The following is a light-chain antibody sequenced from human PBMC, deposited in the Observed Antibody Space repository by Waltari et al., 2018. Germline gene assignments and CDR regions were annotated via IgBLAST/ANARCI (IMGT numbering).Light chain of an antibody. Sequence: EVLMTQSPATVSVSPGEGATLSCWASQRVRNNVAWFQQKPGQAPRLLIYGASTRATGIPARFSGSGAGTEFTLTISNLQPDDFATYYCQQSYSAPLAFGGGTKLDI. V-gene: IGKV3-15*01. CDR1: QRVRNN. J-gene: IGKJ4*01. CDR2: GAS. CDR3: QQSYSAPLA.